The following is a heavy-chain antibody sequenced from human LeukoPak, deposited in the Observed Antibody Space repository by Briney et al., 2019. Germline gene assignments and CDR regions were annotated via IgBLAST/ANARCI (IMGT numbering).Heavy chain of an antibody. Sequence: ASVKVSCKASGYTFTGYYMHWVRQAPGQGVEWMGWINPNSGGTNYAQKFQGRVTMTRDASISTAYMELSRLRSDDTAVYYCARAQSYYDFWSGPSHYFDYWGQGTLVTVSS. V-gene: IGHV1-2*02. CDR2: INPNSGGT. D-gene: IGHD3-3*01. J-gene: IGHJ4*02. CDR3: ARAQSYYDFWSGPSHYFDY. CDR1: GYTFTGYY.